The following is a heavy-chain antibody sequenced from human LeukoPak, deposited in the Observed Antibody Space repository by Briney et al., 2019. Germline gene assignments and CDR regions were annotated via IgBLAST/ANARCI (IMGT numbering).Heavy chain of an antibody. CDR3: SRDQEGGPSFFDY. J-gene: IGHJ4*02. V-gene: IGHV4-4*07. Sequence: SETLSLTCTVSSGPISSYYWSWIRQPAGKGREGIGRIYTSGSTNYNPSLKSRVTVSVDTSKNQFSLKLSSVTAADTAVYYCSRDQEGGPSFFDYWGQGTLVTASS. CDR2: IYTSGST. D-gene: IGHD3-16*01. CDR1: SGPISSYY.